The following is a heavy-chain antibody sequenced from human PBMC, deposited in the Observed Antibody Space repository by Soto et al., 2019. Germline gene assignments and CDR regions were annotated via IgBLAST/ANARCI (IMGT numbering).Heavy chain of an antibody. CDR2: INAGNGNT. CDR1: GYTFTSYA. Sequence: VASVKVSCKASGYTFTSYAMHWVRQAPGQRLEWMGWINAGNGNTKYSQKFQGRVTITRDTSASTAYMELSSLRSEDTAVYYCARDVWVVPAAGTFIYYGMDVWGQGTTVTVSS. CDR3: ARDVWVVPAAGTFIYYGMDV. D-gene: IGHD2-2*01. V-gene: IGHV1-3*01. J-gene: IGHJ6*02.